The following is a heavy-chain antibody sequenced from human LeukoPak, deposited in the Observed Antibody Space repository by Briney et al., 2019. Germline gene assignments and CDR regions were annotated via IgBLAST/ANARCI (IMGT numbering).Heavy chain of an antibody. CDR1: GFTFSSYW. CDR2: INSDGSST. Sequence: GGSLRLSCAASGFTFSSYWMHWVRQAPGKGLVWVSRINSDGSSTSYADSVKDRFTISRDNAKNTLYLQMNSLRAEDTAVYYCAREDRIQNYYYYMDVWGKGTTVTVSS. J-gene: IGHJ6*03. V-gene: IGHV3-74*01. CDR3: AREDRIQNYYYYMDV.